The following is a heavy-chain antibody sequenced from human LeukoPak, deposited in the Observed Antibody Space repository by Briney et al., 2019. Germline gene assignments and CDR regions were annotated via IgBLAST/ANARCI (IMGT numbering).Heavy chain of an antibody. J-gene: IGHJ5*02. D-gene: IGHD3-10*01. CDR3: ARDSGTTGEVKFDP. Sequence: PSETLSLTCTVSGGSISRSYWSWMRQPAGKGPEWIGRIYGSGTITYNPSLESRVTMSVDTSKNQFSLKLRSVTAADTAVYYCARDSGTTGEVKFDPWGQGILVIVSS. V-gene: IGHV4-4*07. CDR1: GGSISRSY. CDR2: IYGSGTI.